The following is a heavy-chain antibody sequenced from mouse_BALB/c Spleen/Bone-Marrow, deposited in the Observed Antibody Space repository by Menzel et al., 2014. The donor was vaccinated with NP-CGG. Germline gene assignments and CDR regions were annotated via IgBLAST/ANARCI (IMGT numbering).Heavy chain of an antibody. CDR3: AYDGYYEDAMDY. D-gene: IGHD2-3*01. J-gene: IGHJ4*01. V-gene: IGHV2-9*02. CDR2: IWAGGST. CDR1: GFSLTSYG. Sequence: QVQLQQSGPGLVAPSQSLSITCTVSGFSLTSYGVHWVRQPSGKGLEWLGVIWAGGSTNYNSALMSRLSISKDNSKSQVFLKMNSLQTDDTAMYYCAYDGYYEDAMDYWGQGTSVTVSS.